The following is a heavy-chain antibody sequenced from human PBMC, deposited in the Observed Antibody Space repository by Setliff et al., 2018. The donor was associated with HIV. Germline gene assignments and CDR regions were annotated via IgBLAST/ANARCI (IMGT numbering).Heavy chain of an antibody. CDR2: IYTSGST. V-gene: IGHV4-61*02. J-gene: IGHJ4*02. Sequence: SETLSLTCTVSGGSISSGSYYWSWIRQPAGKGLEWIGRIYTSGSTNYNPSLKSRVTISVDTSKNQFSLKLSSVTAADTAVYYCARDEHGYNSNWYGVDWGQGTLVTVSS. D-gene: IGHD6-13*01. CDR3: ARDEHGYNSNWYGVD. CDR1: GGSISSGSYY.